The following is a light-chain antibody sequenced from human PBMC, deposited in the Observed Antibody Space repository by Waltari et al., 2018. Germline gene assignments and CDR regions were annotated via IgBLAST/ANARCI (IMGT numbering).Light chain of an antibody. CDR3: SSYTSSSSYV. CDR2: DVN. V-gene: IGLV2-14*03. J-gene: IGLJ1*01. CDR1: SSDVCGYKY. Sequence: QSALTQPASVSGSPGQSLTLSWTGTSSDVCGYKYVSWYQQHPGKAPKLMIYDVNNRPSGVSNRFSGSKSGNTASLTISGLQAEDEADYYCSSYTSSSSYVFGTGTKVTVL.